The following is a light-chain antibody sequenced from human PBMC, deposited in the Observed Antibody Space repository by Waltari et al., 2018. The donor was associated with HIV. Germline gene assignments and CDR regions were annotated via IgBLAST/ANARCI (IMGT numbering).Light chain of an antibody. CDR1: NSDIGTYNY. Sequence: QSALTQPASVSGSPGQSITISCTGTNSDIGTYNYVSWYQQQSGKAPRLLISEVNNRPSGVSNRFSGSKAGNTASLSISGLQAEDEGKYYCNSYTATKILVFGGGTDVTVL. V-gene: IGLV2-14*03. CDR2: EVN. J-gene: IGLJ2*01. CDR3: NSYTATKILV.